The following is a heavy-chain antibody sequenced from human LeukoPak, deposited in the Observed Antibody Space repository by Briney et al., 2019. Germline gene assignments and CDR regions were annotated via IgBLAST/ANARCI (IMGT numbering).Heavy chain of an antibody. CDR3: ARDSAITMVRGVDSNDAFDI. D-gene: IGHD3-10*01. V-gene: IGHV1-46*01. CDR1: GYTLTSYY. Sequence: ASVKVSCKASGYTLTSYYMHWVRQAPGQGLEWMGIINPSGGSTSYAQKFQGRVTMTRDTSTSTVYMELSSLRSEDTAVYYCARDSAITMVRGVDSNDAFDIWGQGTMVTVSS. J-gene: IGHJ3*02. CDR2: INPSGGST.